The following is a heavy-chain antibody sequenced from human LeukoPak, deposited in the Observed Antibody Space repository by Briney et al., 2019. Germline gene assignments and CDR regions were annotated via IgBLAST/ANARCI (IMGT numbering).Heavy chain of an antibody. D-gene: IGHD4-17*01. CDR1: GGSFSGYY. J-gene: IGHJ4*02. CDR2: INHGGST. Sequence: SETLSLTCAVYGGSFSGYYWSWIRQPPGKGLEWIGEINHGGSTNYNPSLKSRVTISVDTSKNQFSLKLNSVTAADTAVYYCARDGGGHDYGDYTFDCWGQGTLVTVSS. V-gene: IGHV4-34*01. CDR3: ARDGGGHDYGDYTFDC.